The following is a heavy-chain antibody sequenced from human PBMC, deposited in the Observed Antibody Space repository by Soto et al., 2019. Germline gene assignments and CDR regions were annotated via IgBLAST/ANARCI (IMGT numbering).Heavy chain of an antibody. CDR1: GFNFSSYG. CDR3: ASRSSGWFFDY. CDR2: ISGSGDST. D-gene: IGHD6-19*01. Sequence: GSLRLSCAASGFNFSSYGMNWVRQAPGKGLEWVSVISGSGDSTYYADSVKGRFTISRDNSKNTLYLQMNSLRAEDTAVYYCASRSSGWFFDYWGQGTLVTVSS. J-gene: IGHJ4*02. V-gene: IGHV3-23*01.